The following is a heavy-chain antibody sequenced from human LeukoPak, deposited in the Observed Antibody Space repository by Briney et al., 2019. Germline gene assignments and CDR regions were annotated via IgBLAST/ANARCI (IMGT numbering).Heavy chain of an antibody. J-gene: IGHJ5*01. V-gene: IGHV3-30*18. D-gene: IGHD6-13*01. CDR2: ISYDGSNK. Sequence: GRSLRLSCAASGFTFSSYGMHWVRQAPGKGLEWVAVISYDGSNKYYADSVKGRFTISRDNSKNTLYLQMNSLRAEDTAVYYCAKLDSSSTPFDSWGQGTLVTVYS. CDR1: GFTFSSYG. CDR3: AKLDSSSTPFDS.